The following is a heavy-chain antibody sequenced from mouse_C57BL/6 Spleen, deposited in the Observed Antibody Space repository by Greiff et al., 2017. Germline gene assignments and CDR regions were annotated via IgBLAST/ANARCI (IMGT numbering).Heavy chain of an antibody. V-gene: IGHV5-16*01. CDR2: INYDGSST. D-gene: IGHD2-4*01. CDR1: GFTFSDYY. CDR3: AREGDYDRMDY. Sequence: EVQRVESEGGLVQPGSSMKLSCTASGFTFSDYYMAWVRQVPEKGLEWVANINYDGSSTYYLDSLKSRFIISRDNAKNILYLQMSSLKSEDTATYYCAREGDYDRMDYWGQGTSVTVSS. J-gene: IGHJ4*01.